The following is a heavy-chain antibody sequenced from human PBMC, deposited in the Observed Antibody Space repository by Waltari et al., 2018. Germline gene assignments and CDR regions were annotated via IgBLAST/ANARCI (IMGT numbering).Heavy chain of an antibody. D-gene: IGHD6-6*01. CDR3: ARDNEYSSSSGGLDY. Sequence: EVQLVESGGGLVQPGGSLRLSCAASGFTFSSYWMSWVRQAPGKGLEWVANIKQDGSEKYYVDSVKGRFTISRDNAKNSLYLQMNSLRADDTAVYYCARDNEYSSSSGGLDYWGQGTLVTVSS. CDR1: GFTFSSYW. J-gene: IGHJ4*02. CDR2: IKQDGSEK. V-gene: IGHV3-7*01.